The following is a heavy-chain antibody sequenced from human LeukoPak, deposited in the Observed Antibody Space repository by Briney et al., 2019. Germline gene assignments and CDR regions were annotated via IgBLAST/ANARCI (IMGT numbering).Heavy chain of an antibody. V-gene: IGHV5-10-1*01. CDR1: GYSFTSYW. CDR3: ARLGGYYDSSGYHPPIDY. CDR2: IDPSDSYT. D-gene: IGHD3-22*01. J-gene: IGHJ4*02. Sequence: GESLKISCKGSGYSFTSYWISWVRQMPGKGLEWMGRIDPSDSYTNYSPSFQGHVTILADKSISTAYLQWSSLKASDTAMYYCARLGGYYDSSGYHPPIDYWGQGTLVTVSS.